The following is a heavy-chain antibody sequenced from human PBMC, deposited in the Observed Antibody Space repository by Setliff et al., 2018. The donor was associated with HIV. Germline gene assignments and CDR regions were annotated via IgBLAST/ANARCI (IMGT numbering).Heavy chain of an antibody. V-gene: IGHV4-39*01. CDR3: ASRVYYYDSSGYLREEGFDP. CDR2: IYYSWST. CDR1: GDSISNSRYY. Sequence: SETLSLTCTVSGDSISNSRYYWSWIRQPPGKGLEWIGSIYYSWSTYYNPSLKSRVTISVDTSKNQFSLKLSSVTAADAAVYYCASRVYYYDSSGYLREEGFDPWGQGTLVTVSS. J-gene: IGHJ5*02. D-gene: IGHD3-22*01.